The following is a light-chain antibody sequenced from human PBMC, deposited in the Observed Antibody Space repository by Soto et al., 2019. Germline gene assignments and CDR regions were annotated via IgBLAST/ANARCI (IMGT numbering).Light chain of an antibody. CDR1: QSLVHSDGNTY. J-gene: IGKJ1*01. CDR3: LQTTQFPWT. V-gene: IGKV2-24*01. CDR2: KSS. Sequence: DIVLTQTPLSSPVTLGQSASISCRSSQSLVHSDGNTYLSWLHQRPGQPPRLLIYKSSNRFSGVPHRFSGSGAGTDFTLRVSGVEAEDVGVYYCLQTTQFPWTFGQGTKVEIK.